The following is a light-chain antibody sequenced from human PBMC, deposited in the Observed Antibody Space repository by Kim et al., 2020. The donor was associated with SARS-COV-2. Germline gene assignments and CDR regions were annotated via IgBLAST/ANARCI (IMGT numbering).Light chain of an antibody. Sequence: GDKVTITCRASESISSYLNWYQQKPGEAPKLLIYAASRLHSGVPSRFSGSGSRTDFTLTIRSLQSEDFATYFCQQSYMTPRTFGQGTKVDIK. CDR2: AAS. CDR1: ESISSY. V-gene: IGKV1-39*01. CDR3: QQSYMTPRT. J-gene: IGKJ1*01.